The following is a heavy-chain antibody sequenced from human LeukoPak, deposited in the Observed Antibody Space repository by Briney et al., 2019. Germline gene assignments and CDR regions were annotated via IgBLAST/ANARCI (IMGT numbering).Heavy chain of an antibody. J-gene: IGHJ5*02. CDR1: GGSISSYY. CDR2: IYYSGST. D-gene: IGHD6-19*01. Sequence: PSETLSLTCTVSGGSISSYYWSWIRQPPGKGLEWIGYIYYSGSTNYNPSLKSRVTISVDTSKNQLSLKLTSVTAADTAVYYCARAFYGSGWYGWFDPWGQGTLVTVSS. V-gene: IGHV4-59*01. CDR3: ARAFYGSGWYGWFDP.